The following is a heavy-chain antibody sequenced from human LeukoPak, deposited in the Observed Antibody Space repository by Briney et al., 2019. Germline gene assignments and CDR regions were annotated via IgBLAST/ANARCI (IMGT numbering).Heavy chain of an antibody. D-gene: IGHD3-16*01. CDR2: IYYSGST. V-gene: IGHV4-34*01. CDR1: GGSFSGYY. J-gene: IGHJ4*02. CDR3: ARHYGP. Sequence: ETLSLPCAVYGGSFSGYYWSWIRQPPGKGLEWIGSIYYSGSTYYNPSLKSRVTISVDTSKNQFSLKLNSVTATDTAVYYCARHYGPWGQGTLVTVSS.